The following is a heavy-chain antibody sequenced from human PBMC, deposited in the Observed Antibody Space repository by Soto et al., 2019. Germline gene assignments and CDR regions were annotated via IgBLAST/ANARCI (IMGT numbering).Heavy chain of an antibody. J-gene: IGHJ3*02. CDR2: ISYDGSSK. CDR3: ASQGMPARKYYGTALDM. V-gene: IGHV3-30*04. D-gene: IGHD3-10*01. CDR1: GFTFRDYA. Sequence: QVQLVESGGGVVQPGRSLRLSCVASGFTFRDYALHWVRQAPGKGLQWVALISYDGSSKYFVDSVRGRFTISRDNSNNTLFLEMNSVRGEDTAMYYCASQGMPARKYYGTALDMWGQGTMVTVSS.